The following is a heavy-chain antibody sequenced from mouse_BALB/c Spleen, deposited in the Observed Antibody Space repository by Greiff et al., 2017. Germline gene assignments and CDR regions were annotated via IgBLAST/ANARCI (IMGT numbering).Heavy chain of an antibody. Sequence: VQLQQSGPGLVAPSQSLSITCTVSGFSLTSYGVHWVRQPPGKGLEWLGVIWAGGSTNYNSALMSRLSISKDNSKSQVFLKMNSLQTDDTAMYYIDSDLDGAPNAMDYWGQGTSVTVSS. J-gene: IGHJ4*01. D-gene: IGHD1-1*02. V-gene: IGHV2-9*02. CDR1: GFSLTSYG. CDR3: DSDLDGAPNAMDY. CDR2: IWAGGST.